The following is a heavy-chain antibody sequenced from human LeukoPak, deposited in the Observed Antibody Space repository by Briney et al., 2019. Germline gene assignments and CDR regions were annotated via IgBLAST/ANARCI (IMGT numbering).Heavy chain of an antibody. CDR2: INPNSGGT. V-gene: IGHV1-2*02. CDR1: GYTFTSYG. J-gene: IGHJ4*02. Sequence: ASVKVSCKASGYTFTSYGISWVRQAPGQGLEWMGWINPNSGGTNYAQKFQGRVTMTRDTSISTAYMELSRLRSDDTAVYYCARGSLDYWGQGTLVTVSS. CDR3: ARGSLDY.